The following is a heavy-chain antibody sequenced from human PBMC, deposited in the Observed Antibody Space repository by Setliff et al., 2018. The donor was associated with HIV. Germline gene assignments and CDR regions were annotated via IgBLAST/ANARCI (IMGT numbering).Heavy chain of an antibody. D-gene: IGHD3-9*01. V-gene: IGHV4-38-2*01. J-gene: IGHJ4*02. CDR3: ARQTWEYYDTLTGYYRSPKNFDS. CDR1: SYSISSGYY. Sequence: PSETLSLTCAVSSYSISSGYYWGWIRQPPGKGLEWIGTISYTGSTYYDPSLKSRVTISLDTSKNQFFLKLSSVTAPDTAIYYCARQTWEYYDTLTGYYRSPKNFDSWGQGTLVTVSS. CDR2: ISYTGST.